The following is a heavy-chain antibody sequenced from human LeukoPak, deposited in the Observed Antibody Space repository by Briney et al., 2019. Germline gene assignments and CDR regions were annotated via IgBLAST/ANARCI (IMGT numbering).Heavy chain of an antibody. CDR3: AKQRGDYADFGDY. V-gene: IGHV3-23*01. CDR1: GFTFSSYA. CDR2: ISGNSYTT. Sequence: PGGSLRLSCAASGFTFSSYAMSWVRQAPGKGLEWVSAISGNSYTTSYADAVKGRFTVSRDNSKNTLYLQMNSLRADDTAVYYCAKQRGDYADFGDYWGQGTLVTVSS. J-gene: IGHJ4*02. D-gene: IGHD4-17*01.